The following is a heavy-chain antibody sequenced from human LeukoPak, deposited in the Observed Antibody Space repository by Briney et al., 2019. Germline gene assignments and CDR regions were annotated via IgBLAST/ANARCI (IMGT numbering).Heavy chain of an antibody. Sequence: PGGPLRLSCAASGFIFSGYGMHGVREAPGRGWQWVIFIRYEGSNKYYADSVKGRFAISRDNSKNTLYLQMNSLRVEDTAVYYCAKVSDVAAAGIDYWGQGTLVTVSS. J-gene: IGHJ4*02. CDR1: GFIFSGYG. CDR3: AKVSDVAAAGIDY. CDR2: IRYEGSNK. V-gene: IGHV3-30*02. D-gene: IGHD6-13*01.